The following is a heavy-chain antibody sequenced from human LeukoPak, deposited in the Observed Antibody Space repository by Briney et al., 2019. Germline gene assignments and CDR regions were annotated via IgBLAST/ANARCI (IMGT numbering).Heavy chain of an antibody. D-gene: IGHD2-15*01. V-gene: IGHV4-39*07. Sequence: SETLSLTCTVSGGSISSSSYYWGWIRQPPGKGLEWIGSIYYSGSTYYNPSLKSRVTISVDTSKNQFSLKLSSVTAADTAVYYCARDSRYCSGGSCYSSHDAFDIWGQGTMVTVSS. CDR1: GGSISSSSYY. CDR3: ARDSRYCSGGSCYSSHDAFDI. J-gene: IGHJ3*02. CDR2: IYYSGST.